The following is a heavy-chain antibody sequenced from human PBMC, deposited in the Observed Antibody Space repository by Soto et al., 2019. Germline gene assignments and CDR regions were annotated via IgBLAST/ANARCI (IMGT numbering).Heavy chain of an antibody. CDR1: GCTFTSYF. Sequence: ASVKVSCKASGCTFTSYFIPWVRKAPVQGLEWMGIINPSGGNTAYAQKFQGGVTMTTDTSTSTVYVELSSLSSEDTAVYYCARDGSNGYHYYFDYWGQ. CDR3: ARDGSNGYHYYFDY. D-gene: IGHD5-18*01. V-gene: IGHV1-46*01. J-gene: IGHJ4*02. CDR2: INPSGGNT.